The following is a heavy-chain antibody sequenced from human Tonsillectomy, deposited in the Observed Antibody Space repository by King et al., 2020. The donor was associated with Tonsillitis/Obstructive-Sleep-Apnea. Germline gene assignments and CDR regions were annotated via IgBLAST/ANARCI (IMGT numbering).Heavy chain of an antibody. CDR3: AKDHTIFGVVIEGTNWFDP. CDR1: GFTFDDYA. V-gene: IGHV3-9*01. CDR2: ISWNSGSI. J-gene: IGHJ5*02. Sequence: VQLVESGGGLVQPGRSLRLSCAASGFTFDDYAMHWVRQAPGKGLEWVSGISWNSGSIGYADSVKGRFTISRDNAKNSLYLQMNSLRAEDTALYCCAKDHTIFGVVIEGTNWFDPWGQGTLVTVSS. D-gene: IGHD3-3*01.